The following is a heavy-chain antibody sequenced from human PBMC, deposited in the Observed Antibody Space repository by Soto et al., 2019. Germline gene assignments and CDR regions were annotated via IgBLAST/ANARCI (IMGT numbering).Heavy chain of an antibody. J-gene: IGHJ1*01. V-gene: IGHV3-30*18. CDR2: ISYDGSDN. CDR3: AKGVLVANTSFQP. Sequence: QVQLVESGGGVVQPGRSLRLSCAASGFTFSSYGMHWVRQAPGKGLEWVAVISYDGSDNYYADSVKGRFTISRDNSNNTLHLKMDMLRDDDTAVYYGAKGVLVANTSFQPWGQGTLVTVSS. CDR1: GFTFSSYG. D-gene: IGHD2-15*01.